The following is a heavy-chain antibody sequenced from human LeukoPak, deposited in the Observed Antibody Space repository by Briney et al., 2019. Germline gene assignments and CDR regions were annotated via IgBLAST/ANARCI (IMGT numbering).Heavy chain of an antibody. V-gene: IGHV4-4*07. CDR1: GGSISSYY. CDR3: ARDSPIDDFWSGSLTFDY. J-gene: IGHJ4*02. Sequence: PSETLSLTCTVSGGSISSYYWNWIRQPAGKGLEWIGRIYTSGSTNYNPSLKSRVTISVDTSKNQFSLKLSSVTAADTAVYYCARDSPIDDFWSGSLTFDYWGQGTLVTVSS. CDR2: IYTSGST. D-gene: IGHD3-3*01.